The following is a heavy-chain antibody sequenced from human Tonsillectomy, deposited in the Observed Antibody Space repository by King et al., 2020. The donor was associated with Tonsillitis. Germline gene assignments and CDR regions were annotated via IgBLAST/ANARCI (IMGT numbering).Heavy chain of an antibody. CDR2: IYYSWST. V-gene: IGHV4-39*01. CDR3: ARKPTDYGDYYYFDY. J-gene: IGHJ4*02. CDR1: GGSISSSRYY. Sequence: QLQESGPGLVKPSETLSLTCTVSGGSISSSRYYWGWIRQPPGKGLEWIVSIYYSWSTYYNPYLKSRFTIAVDPSQNQSSLKLCSVTAADTAVYYCARKPTDYGDYYYFDYWGQGTLVTVSS. D-gene: IGHD4-17*01.